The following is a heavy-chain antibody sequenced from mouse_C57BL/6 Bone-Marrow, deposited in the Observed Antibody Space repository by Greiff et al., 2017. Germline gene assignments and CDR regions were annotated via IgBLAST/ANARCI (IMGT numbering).Heavy chain of an antibody. CDR3: ARRGYGSSYWYFDV. CDR1: GFDFSRYW. V-gene: IGHV4-1*01. CDR2: INPDSGTT. Sequence: EVKLMESGGGLVQPGGSLKLSCEASGFDFSRYWMSWVRRPPGKGLEWIGEINPDSGTTNYAPTLKEKFIISTDNAKNTLYLQMSRVISEDTALYYCARRGYGSSYWYFDVWGTGTTVTVSS. J-gene: IGHJ1*03. D-gene: IGHD1-1*01.